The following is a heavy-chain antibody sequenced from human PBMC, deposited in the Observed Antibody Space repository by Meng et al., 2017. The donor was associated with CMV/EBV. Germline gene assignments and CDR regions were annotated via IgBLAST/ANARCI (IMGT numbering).Heavy chain of an antibody. V-gene: IGHV1-46*01. D-gene: IGHD1-26*01. CDR2: INPSGGST. Sequence: QVKLVQAGAEVKKPGASMKVSCKASGYTFTSYYMHWVRQAPGQGLEWMGIINPSGGSTSYAQKFQGRVTMTRDTSTSTVYMELSSLRSEDTAVYYCARDWVGATLEPEYFQHWGQGTLVTVSS. CDR3: ARDWVGATLEPEYFQH. CDR1: GYTFTSYY. J-gene: IGHJ1*01.